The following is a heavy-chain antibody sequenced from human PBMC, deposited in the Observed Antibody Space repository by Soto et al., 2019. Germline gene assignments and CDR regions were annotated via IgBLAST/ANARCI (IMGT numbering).Heavy chain of an antibody. CDR1: GYTFTSYD. CDR3: AADRFGPDYYYGMDV. J-gene: IGHJ6*02. CDR2: MNPNSGNT. V-gene: IGHV1-8*01. Sequence: GSVKVSCKASGYTFTSYDINWVRQATGQGLEWMGWMNPNSGNTGYAQKFQGRVTMTRNTSISTAYMELSSLRSEDTAVYYCAADRFGPDYYYGMDVWGQGTTVTVSS. D-gene: IGHD3-10*01.